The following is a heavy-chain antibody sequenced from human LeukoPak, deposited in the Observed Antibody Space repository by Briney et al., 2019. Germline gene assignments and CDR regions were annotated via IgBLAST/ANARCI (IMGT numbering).Heavy chain of an antibody. V-gene: IGHV3-66*01. CDR2: IYSGGST. J-gene: IGHJ6*02. Sequence: PGGSLRLSCAAPGFTVSSNYMSWVRQAPGKGLEWVSVIYSGGSTYYADSVKGRFTISRDNSKNTLYLQMNSLRAEDTAVYYCARDSQLLYQHTERISYYYYYGMDVWGQGTTVTVSS. CDR3: ARDSQLLYQHTERISYYYYYGMDV. CDR1: GFTVSSNY. D-gene: IGHD2-2*02.